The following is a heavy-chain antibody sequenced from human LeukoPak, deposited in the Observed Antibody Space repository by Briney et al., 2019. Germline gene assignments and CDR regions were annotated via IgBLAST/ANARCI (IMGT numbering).Heavy chain of an antibody. V-gene: IGHV4-59*08. Sequence: SETLSLTCTVPGGSISSYYWSWIRQPRGKGLEWIGYIYYSGSTNYNPSLKSRVTISVDTSKNQFSLKLSSVTAADTAVYYCARQLGYSYGNDYWGQGTLVTVSS. CDR3: ARQLGYSYGNDY. D-gene: IGHD5-18*01. CDR2: IYYSGST. CDR1: GGSISSYY. J-gene: IGHJ4*02.